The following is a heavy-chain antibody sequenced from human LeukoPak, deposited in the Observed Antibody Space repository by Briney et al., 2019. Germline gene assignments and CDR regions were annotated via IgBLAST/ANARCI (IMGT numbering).Heavy chain of an antibody. CDR2: VGAGGST. J-gene: IGHJ4*02. V-gene: IGHV3-23*01. CDR1: GFTFSSFP. Sequence: SGGPLRLSCGASGFTFSSFPISGSPQAPGKGLEGVSGVGAGGSTYYADSVKGRFTISRDNSKNTLYLQMNSLRAEDTAIYYCAKKYSNTWSSFDYWGQGTLVTVSS. D-gene: IGHD6-13*01. CDR3: AKKYSNTWSSFDY.